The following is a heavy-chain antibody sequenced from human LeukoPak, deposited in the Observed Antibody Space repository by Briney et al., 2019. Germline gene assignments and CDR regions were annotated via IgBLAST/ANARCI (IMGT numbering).Heavy chain of an antibody. Sequence: SETLSLTCTVSGGSISSYYWSWIRQPPGKGLEWMGYIHYSGSTNYNPSLKSRVTISVDTSKNQFSLKLSSVTAADTAVYYCARDLGDYYDSSGYYYFDYWGQGTLVTVSS. CDR3: ARDLGDYYDSSGYYYFDY. V-gene: IGHV4-59*12. J-gene: IGHJ4*02. CDR1: GGSISSYY. D-gene: IGHD3-22*01. CDR2: IHYSGST.